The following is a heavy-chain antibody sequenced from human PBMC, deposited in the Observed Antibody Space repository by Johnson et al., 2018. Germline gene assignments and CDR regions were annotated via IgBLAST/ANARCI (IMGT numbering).Heavy chain of an antibody. D-gene: IGHD5-18*01. CDR3: ARGEYTYGYRGAFDI. CDR1: GGSISSFY. J-gene: IGHJ3*02. V-gene: IGHV4-59*01. Sequence: QVQLQESGPGLVNXSETLSLTCTVSGGSISSFYWSWIRQPPGKGLEWIGYIYYSGSTSYNPSPKSRVTISVDTSKNQFSLKLSSVTAADTAVYYCARGEYTYGYRGAFDIWGQGTMVTVSS. CDR2: IYYSGST.